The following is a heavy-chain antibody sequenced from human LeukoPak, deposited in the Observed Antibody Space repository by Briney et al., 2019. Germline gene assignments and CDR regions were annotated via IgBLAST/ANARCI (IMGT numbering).Heavy chain of an antibody. CDR2: ISGSGGST. V-gene: IGHV3-23*01. Sequence: GGSLRLSCAASGFTFSSYAMSWVRQAPGKGLEWVSAISGSGGSTYYADSVKGRFTISRDNSKNTLYLQMNSLRAEDTAVYYCARESMGYSSSPIDYWGQGTLVTVSS. CDR3: ARESMGYSSSPIDY. D-gene: IGHD6-6*01. J-gene: IGHJ4*02. CDR1: GFTFSSYA.